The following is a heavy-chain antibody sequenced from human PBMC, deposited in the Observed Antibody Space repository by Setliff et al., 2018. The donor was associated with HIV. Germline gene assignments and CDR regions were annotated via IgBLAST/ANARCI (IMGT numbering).Heavy chain of an antibody. CDR3: ARQLSNSLDH. Sequence: SVKVSCKASGGTFSSYAISWVRQAPGQGLEWMGGIIPIFGTANYAQKFEGRVTITTDESTSTAYVELSSLRSEDAAVYFCARQLSNSLDHWGQGTPVTVSS. CDR2: IIPIFGTA. CDR1: GGTFSSYA. D-gene: IGHD6-6*01. J-gene: IGHJ4*02. V-gene: IGHV1-69*05.